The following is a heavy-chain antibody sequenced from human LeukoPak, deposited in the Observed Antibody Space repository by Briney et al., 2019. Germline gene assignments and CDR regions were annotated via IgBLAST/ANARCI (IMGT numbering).Heavy chain of an antibody. Sequence: GGSLRLSCAASGFTFSSYAMSWVRQAPGKGLEWVSAISGSGGSTYYADSVKGRFTISRDNSKNTLYLQMNSLRAEDTAVYYCAMGFPYGDTKGYFQHWGRAPWSPSPQ. CDR1: GFTFSSYA. J-gene: IGHJ1*01. D-gene: IGHD4-17*01. CDR2: ISGSGGST. CDR3: AMGFPYGDTKGYFQH. V-gene: IGHV3-23*01.